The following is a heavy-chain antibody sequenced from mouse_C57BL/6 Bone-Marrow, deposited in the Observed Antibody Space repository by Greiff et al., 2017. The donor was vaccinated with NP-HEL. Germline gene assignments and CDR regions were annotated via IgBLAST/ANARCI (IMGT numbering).Heavy chain of an antibody. CDR2: INPSSGYT. Sequence: QVQLQQSGAELARPGASVKMSCKASGYTFTSYTMHWVKQRPGQGLEWIGYINPSSGYTKYNQKFKDKATLTADKSSSTAYMQLSSLTSEDSAVYYCASPDLLWYPWFAYWGQGTLVTVSA. V-gene: IGHV1-4*01. D-gene: IGHD2-1*01. CDR1: GYTFTSYT. CDR3: ASPDLLWYPWFAY. J-gene: IGHJ3*01.